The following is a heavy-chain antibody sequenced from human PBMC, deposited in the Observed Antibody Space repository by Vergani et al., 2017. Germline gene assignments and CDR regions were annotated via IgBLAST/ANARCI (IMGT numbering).Heavy chain of an antibody. J-gene: IGHJ4*02. Sequence: EVQVVETGGGLVQPGGSLRLSCAASGFTFSSYAMTWVRLAPGKGLQWVSAISGSGGNTFYTDSVKGRFTISRDSSKTVYLQMNSLRVEDTAMYFCAKDLSYSTAWPHFDSRGQGTLVTVSS. CDR1: GFTFSSYA. V-gene: IGHV3-23*04. D-gene: IGHD4-11*01. CDR3: AKDLSYSTAWPHFDS. CDR2: ISGSGGNT.